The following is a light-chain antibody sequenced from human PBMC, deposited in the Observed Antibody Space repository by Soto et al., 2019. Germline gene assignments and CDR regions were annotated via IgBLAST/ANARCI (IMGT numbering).Light chain of an antibody. CDR3: QQYASSPQT. CDR2: DAS. J-gene: IGKJ1*01. CDR1: QSVGSY. V-gene: IGKV3-11*01. Sequence: EIVLIQSPATLSLSPGERATLSCRASQSVGSYLAWYQHKPGQAPRLLISDASNRATGIPARFSGSGSETDFTLTISSLEPEDSAVYYCQQYASSPQTFGQGTKVEF.